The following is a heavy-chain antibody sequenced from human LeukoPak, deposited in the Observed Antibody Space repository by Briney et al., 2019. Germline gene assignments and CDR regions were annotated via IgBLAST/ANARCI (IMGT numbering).Heavy chain of an antibody. CDR1: GGSISSSSYY. Sequence: PSETLSLTCTVSGGSISSSSYYWGWIRQPPGKGLEWIGSIYYSGSTYYNPSLKSRVTISVGTSKNQFSLKLSSVTAADTAVYYCARSSAPDIVVVVAATPYFDYWGQGTLVTVSS. V-gene: IGHV4-39*01. CDR3: ARSSAPDIVVVVAATPYFDY. J-gene: IGHJ4*02. CDR2: IYYSGST. D-gene: IGHD2-15*01.